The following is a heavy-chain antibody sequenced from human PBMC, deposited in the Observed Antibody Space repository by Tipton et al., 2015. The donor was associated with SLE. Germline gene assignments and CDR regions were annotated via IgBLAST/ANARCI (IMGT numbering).Heavy chain of an antibody. CDR2: IYYSGST. CDR3: ARRQPPDY. V-gene: IGHV4-34*01. CDR1: GGSFSGYY. D-gene: IGHD6-13*01. Sequence: LRLSCAVYGGSFSGYYWSWIRQPPGKGLEWIGSIYYSGSTYYNPSLKSRVTISVDTSKNQFSLKLSSVTAADTAVYYCARRQPPDYWGQGTLVTVSS. J-gene: IGHJ4*02.